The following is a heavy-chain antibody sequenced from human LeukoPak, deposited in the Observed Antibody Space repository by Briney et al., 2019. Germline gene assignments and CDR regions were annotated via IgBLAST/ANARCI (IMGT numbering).Heavy chain of an antibody. CDR3: ARITATSFERSWENYYYGMDV. Sequence: SETLSLTCTVSGGSISSYYWSWIRQPPGKGLEWIGYIYYSGGTNYNPSLQSRVTISVDTSKNHFSLQLSSLTAADTAVYYCARITATSFERSWENYYYGMDVWGQGTTVTVSS. CDR2: IYYSGGT. CDR1: GGSISSYY. V-gene: IGHV4-59*08. D-gene: IGHD3-3*01. J-gene: IGHJ6*02.